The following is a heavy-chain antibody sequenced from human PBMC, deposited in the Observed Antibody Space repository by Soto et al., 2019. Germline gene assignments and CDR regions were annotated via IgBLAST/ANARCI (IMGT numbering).Heavy chain of an antibody. CDR1: GGTFSNYA. CDR2: IIPIFGTA. Sequence: GASVKVSCKASGGTFSNYAISWVRQAPGQGLEWMGGIIPIFGTANYAQKFQGRVTITADESTSTAYMELSSLRSEDTAVYYCARGSGALYYFDYWGQGTLVTVSS. CDR3: ARGSGALYYFDY. V-gene: IGHV1-69*13. D-gene: IGHD3-10*01. J-gene: IGHJ4*02.